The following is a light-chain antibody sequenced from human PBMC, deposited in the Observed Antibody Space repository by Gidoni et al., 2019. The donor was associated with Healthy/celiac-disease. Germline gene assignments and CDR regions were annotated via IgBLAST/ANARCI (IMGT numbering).Light chain of an antibody. CDR1: QSISSW. CDR3: QQYNSYLT. V-gene: IGKV1-5*03. J-gene: IGKJ4*01. Sequence: ISMSQSPSTLSASVGDRVTITCRASQSISSWLAWYQQKPGKAPKLLIYKASSLESGVPSRFSGSGSGTEFTLTISSLQPDDFATYYCQQYNSYLTFGGGTKVEIK. CDR2: KAS.